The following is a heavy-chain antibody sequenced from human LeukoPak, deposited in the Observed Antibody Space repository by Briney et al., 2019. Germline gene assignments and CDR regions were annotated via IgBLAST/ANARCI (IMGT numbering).Heavy chain of an antibody. J-gene: IGHJ4*02. CDR3: AKDGGTHFDH. D-gene: IGHD1-26*01. V-gene: IGHV3-48*03. CDR1: GFTFSSYE. Sequence: PGGSLRLSCAASGFTFSSYEMNWVGQAPGKGLEWVSYISSSGSTIYYADSVKGRFTISRDNAKNSLYLQMNSLRAEDTAVYYCAKDGGTHFDHWGQGTLVTVSS. CDR2: ISSSGSTI.